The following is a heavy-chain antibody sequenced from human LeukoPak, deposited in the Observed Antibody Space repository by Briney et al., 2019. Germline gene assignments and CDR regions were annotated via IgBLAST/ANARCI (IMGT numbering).Heavy chain of an antibody. Sequence: GGSLRLSCAASGFTFRNAWMSWVRQAPGKGLEWVGRIKSKTDGGTTDYAAPVKGRFTISRDDSKNTLNLQMNSLKTEDTAVYYCTPSIAVAGSLDYWGQGTLVTVSS. V-gene: IGHV3-15*01. J-gene: IGHJ4*02. CDR2: IKSKTDGGTT. D-gene: IGHD6-19*01. CDR1: GFTFRNAW. CDR3: TPSIAVAGSLDY.